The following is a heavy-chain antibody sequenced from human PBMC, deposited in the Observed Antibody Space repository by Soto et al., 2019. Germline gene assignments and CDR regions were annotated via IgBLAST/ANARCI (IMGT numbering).Heavy chain of an antibody. CDR3: ASQGGIGYYFDY. Sequence: SETLSLTCTVSGGSISSSSYYWGWIRQPPGKGLEWIGSIYYSGSTYYNPSLKSRVTISVDTSKNQFSLKLSSVTAADTAVYYCASQGGIGYYFDYWGQGTLVTVSS. CDR1: GGSISSSSYY. D-gene: IGHD3-22*01. J-gene: IGHJ4*02. CDR2: IYYSGST. V-gene: IGHV4-39*01.